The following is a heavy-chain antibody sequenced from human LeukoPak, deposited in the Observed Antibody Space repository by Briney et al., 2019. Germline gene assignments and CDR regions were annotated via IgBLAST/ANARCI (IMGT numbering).Heavy chain of an antibody. CDR2: IYYSGST. CDR1: GGSISSYY. CDR3: AREKYSLFDY. J-gene: IGHJ4*02. V-gene: IGHV4-59*01. Sequence: SETLSLTCTVSGGSISSYYWSWIRQPPGKGLEWIGYIYYSGSTNYNPSLKSRVTISVDTSKNQFSLKLSSVTAADTAVYYCAREKYSLFDYWGQGTLVTVSS. D-gene: IGHD5-18*01.